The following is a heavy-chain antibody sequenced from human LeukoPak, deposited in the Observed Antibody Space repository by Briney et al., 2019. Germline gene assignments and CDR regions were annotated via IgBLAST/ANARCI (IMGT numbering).Heavy chain of an antibody. CDR3: ARENWNVAKYVLDI. V-gene: IGHV3-33*01. CDR2: IRYDGTET. D-gene: IGHD1-1*01. J-gene: IGHJ3*02. CDR1: GFTFSVYG. Sequence: GRSLRLSCAASGFTFSVYGMHWARQAPGRGLDWLTAIRYDGTETAYADSVKGQFTISRDNSRNTLYLQMNSLRVEDTAIYYCARENWNVAKYVLDIWGQGTLVPVAS.